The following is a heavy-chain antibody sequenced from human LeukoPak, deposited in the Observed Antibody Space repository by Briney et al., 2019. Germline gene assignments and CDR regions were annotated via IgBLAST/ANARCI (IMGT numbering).Heavy chain of an antibody. V-gene: IGHV3-21*01. Sequence: GGSLRLSCAASGYTSSTYSPCWGRQAPGEGLEWGSSLCSSSSYIYYADAVKGRFTFSRDNAKNSLYLQMNSLRAEDTAVYDCARTDGSSWYPGFDPWGQGTLVTVSS. CDR3: ARTDGSSWYPGFDP. J-gene: IGHJ5*02. D-gene: IGHD6-13*01. CDR1: GYTSSTYS. CDR2: LCSSSSYI.